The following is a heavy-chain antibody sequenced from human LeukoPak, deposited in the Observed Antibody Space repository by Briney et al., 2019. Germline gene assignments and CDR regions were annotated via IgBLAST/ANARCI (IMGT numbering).Heavy chain of an antibody. V-gene: IGHV3-9*01. CDR2: ISWNSGTI. J-gene: IGHJ5*02. D-gene: IGHD3-10*01. CDR1: GFTFYDYD. Sequence: GGSLRLSCAASGFTFYDYDMHWVRQAPGKGLERVSGISWNSGTIVYADSVKGRFTISRDNAKNSLYLQMNSLRAEDTALYCCAKALNLWFGDRDWFDPWGQGTLVTVSS. CDR3: AKALNLWFGDRDWFDP.